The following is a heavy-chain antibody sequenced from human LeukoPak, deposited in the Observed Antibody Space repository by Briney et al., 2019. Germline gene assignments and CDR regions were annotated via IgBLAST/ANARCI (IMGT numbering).Heavy chain of an antibody. J-gene: IGHJ4*02. CDR2: LSYDGTFK. D-gene: IGHD3-22*01. CDR1: GFTFSSYS. CDR3: AKVADYYDSSGRFTYYFDY. Sequence: GGSLRLSCAASGFTFSSYSMTWVRQAPGKGLEWVAVLSYDGTFKYYADSVKGRFTISRDNSRDTLYLQMNSLRAEDTAVYYCAKVADYYDSSGRFTYYFDYWGQGTLVTVSS. V-gene: IGHV3-30*18.